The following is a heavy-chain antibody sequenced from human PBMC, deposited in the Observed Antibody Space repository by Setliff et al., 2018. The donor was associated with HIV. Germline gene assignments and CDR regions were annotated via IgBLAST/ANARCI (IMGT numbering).Heavy chain of an antibody. V-gene: IGHV3-21*01. CDR2: ISGSSDYI. D-gene: IGHD4-17*01. J-gene: IGHJ4*02. CDR1: GFTFSSYN. Sequence: PGGSLRLSCAASGFTFSSYNMNWVRQAPGKGLEWVSSISGSSDYIYYADSVKGRFTISRDTAKNSLSLQMNSLRAEDTAIYYCARANYGFDYWGQGTLVTVSS. CDR3: ARANYGFDY.